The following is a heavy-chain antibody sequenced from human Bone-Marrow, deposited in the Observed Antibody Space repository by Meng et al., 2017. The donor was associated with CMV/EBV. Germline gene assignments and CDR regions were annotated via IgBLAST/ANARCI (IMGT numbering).Heavy chain of an antibody. CDR1: GFTFETYG. CDR3: AKDHLLFGGPNAYFDD. J-gene: IGHJ4*03. D-gene: IGHD3-16*01. CDR2: IRHDGSTK. Sequence: GGSLRLSCAASGFTFETYGMHWVRQAPGKRLEWVAFIRHDGSTKFYGDSVRGRFTISRDNSKNTLYLQMDSLRAEETAMYYCAKDHLLFGGPNAYFDDWGHGTLVTFSS. V-gene: IGHV3-30*02.